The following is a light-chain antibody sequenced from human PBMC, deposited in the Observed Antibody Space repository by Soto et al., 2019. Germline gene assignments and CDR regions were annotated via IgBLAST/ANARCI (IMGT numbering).Light chain of an antibody. V-gene: IGKV3-11*02. CDR2: DAS. Sequence: EILLAQSPATLSLSPGERATLSCKASQDVSIFLAWYQQKPGQAPRLLIHDASNRATGVPARFSGSGSGRDLTLTTTSLEPEDFAVYYCQQRSTWLYTFGQGTKLEV. CDR3: QQRSTWLYT. CDR1: QDVSIF. J-gene: IGKJ2*01.